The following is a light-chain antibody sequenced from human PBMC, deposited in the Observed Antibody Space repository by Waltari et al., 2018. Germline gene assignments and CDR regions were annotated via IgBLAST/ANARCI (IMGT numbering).Light chain of an antibody. CDR1: QSVGSY. V-gene: IGKV3-11*01. CDR3: QQRGNWPLT. Sequence: DMVLQQPPAALSLSPGEIATLSCRASQSVGSYLAWYQQKPGQAPRLLFYDTSSRATGVPARFTASGSGTDFSLTISSLDPEDFAVYYCQQRGNWPLTFGGGTKVEIK. J-gene: IGKJ4*01. CDR2: DTS.